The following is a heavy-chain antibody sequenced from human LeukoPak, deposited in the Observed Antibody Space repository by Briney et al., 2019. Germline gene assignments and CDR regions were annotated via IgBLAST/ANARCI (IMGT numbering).Heavy chain of an antibody. Sequence: GGSLRLSCAASGFTFSSYSMNWVRQAPGKGLEWVSSISSSSYIYYADSVKGRFTISRDNAKNSLYLQMNSLRAEDTAVYYCARGRTYIRFPGYWGQGTLVTVSS. J-gene: IGHJ4*02. CDR3: ARGRTYIRFPGY. V-gene: IGHV3-21*01. CDR1: GFTFSSYS. CDR2: ISSSSYI. D-gene: IGHD3-3*01.